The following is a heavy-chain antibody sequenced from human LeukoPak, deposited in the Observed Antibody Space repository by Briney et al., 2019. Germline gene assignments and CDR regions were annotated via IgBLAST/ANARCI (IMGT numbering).Heavy chain of an antibody. CDR3: ARAGGVGYYYGMDV. J-gene: IGHJ6*04. V-gene: IGHV6-1*01. Sequence: SQTLSLTCAIPGDSVSSNSAAWNWVRQSPSRGLEWLGSTYYRSKWYNDYAVSVKSRITINPDTSKNQFSLQLNSVTPEDTAVYYCARAGGVGYYYGMDVWGKGTTVTVSS. D-gene: IGHD2-8*02. CDR2: TYYRSKWYN. CDR1: GDSVSSNSAA.